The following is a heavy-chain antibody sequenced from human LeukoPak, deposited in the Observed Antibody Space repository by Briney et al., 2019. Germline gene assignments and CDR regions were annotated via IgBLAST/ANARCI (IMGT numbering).Heavy chain of an antibody. CDR1: GFTFSNNY. V-gene: IGHV3-53*01. CDR3: ARDASGPAF. J-gene: IGHJ4*02. Sequence: GGSLRLSCAASGFTFSNNYMSRVRQAPGKGLEWVSDIYRDGGTFYSDSVKGRFTISRDSSKNILYLQMNSLRADDTAVYYCARDASGPAFWGQGTLVTVSS. CDR2: IYRDGGT. D-gene: IGHD1-26*01.